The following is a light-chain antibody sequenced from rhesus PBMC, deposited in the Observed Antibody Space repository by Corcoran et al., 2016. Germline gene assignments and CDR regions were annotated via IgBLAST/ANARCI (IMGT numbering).Light chain of an antibody. CDR1: QGICNN. V-gene: IGKV1S13*01. Sequence: DIQMTQSPSSLSASVGDTVTITCQASQGICNNLAWYQQKPGKVPKLLIYSASTLQSEVPSRFSGSGSGTDFTLNIRSLQPGDFATYYCQHGYGCPYSFGQGTKVEIK. J-gene: IGKJ2*01. CDR2: SAS. CDR3: QHGYGCPYS.